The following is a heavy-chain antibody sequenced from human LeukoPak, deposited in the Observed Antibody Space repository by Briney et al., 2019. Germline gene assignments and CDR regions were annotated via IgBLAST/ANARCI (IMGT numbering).Heavy chain of an antibody. V-gene: IGHV3-53*04. J-gene: IGHJ4*02. CDR2: IYSGGST. D-gene: IGHD1-26*01. CDR1: GFTVSSNY. CDR3: AKMYSGSYYPYFDC. Sequence: GGSLRLSCAASGFTVSSNYMSWVRQAPGKGLEWVSVIYSGGSTYYADSVKGRFTISRHNSKNTLYLQMNSLRAEDTAVYYCAKMYSGSYYPYFDCWGQGTLVTVSS.